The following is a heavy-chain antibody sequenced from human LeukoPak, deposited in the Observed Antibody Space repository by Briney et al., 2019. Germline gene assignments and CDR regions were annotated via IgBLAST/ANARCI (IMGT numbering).Heavy chain of an antibody. Sequence: SETLSLTCTVSGGSISSYYWSWIRQPPGKGLEWIGYIYYSGSTNYNPSLKSRVTISVDTSKNQFSLKLSSVTAADTAVYYCARGARDGVLWFGEPLPGNDAFDIWGQGTMVTVSS. CDR1: GGSISSYY. CDR3: ARGARDGVLWFGEPLPGNDAFDI. V-gene: IGHV4-59*08. J-gene: IGHJ3*02. D-gene: IGHD3-10*01. CDR2: IYYSGST.